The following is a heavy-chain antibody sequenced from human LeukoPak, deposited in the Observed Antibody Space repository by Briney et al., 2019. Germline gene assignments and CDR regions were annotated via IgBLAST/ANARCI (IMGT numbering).Heavy chain of an antibody. CDR1: GFTFSSYS. CDR2: ISSSSSYI. V-gene: IGHV3-21*01. J-gene: IGHJ3*02. D-gene: IGHD3-10*01. Sequence: PGGALRLSCAASGFTFSSYSMNWVRQAPGKGLEWVSSISSSSSYIYYADSVKGRFTISRDNAKNSLYLQMNSLRAEDTAVYYCARDTLLWFGEYGIWGQGTMVTVSS. CDR3: ARDTLLWFGEYGI.